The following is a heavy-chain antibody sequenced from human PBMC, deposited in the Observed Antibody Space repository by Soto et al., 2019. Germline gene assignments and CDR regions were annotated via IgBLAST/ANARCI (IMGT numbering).Heavy chain of an antibody. V-gene: IGHV3-30-3*01. Sequence: QVHLVESGGGVVQPGRSLRLSCEASGFIFRNYAMHWVRQAPGKGLERVAVMSYDGTNKYGDSVKGRFTISRDNYKNIVYLQVNSLRPEDTAVYYCARYRGDGSGSYSFTYWGQGTLVTVSS. CDR2: MSYDGTNK. CDR3: ARYRGDGSGSYSFTY. CDR1: GFIFRNYA. D-gene: IGHD3-10*01. J-gene: IGHJ4*02.